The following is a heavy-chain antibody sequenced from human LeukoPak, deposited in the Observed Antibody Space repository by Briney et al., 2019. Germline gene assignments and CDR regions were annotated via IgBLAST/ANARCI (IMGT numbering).Heavy chain of an antibody. CDR3: AKHSTGVEC. CDR2: ISGSGGST. Sequence: GGSLRLSCAASGFTFTSYSMNWVRQAPGKGLEWVLAISGSGGSTYYADSVKGRFTISRDNSKNTLYLQMNSLRAEDTAVYYCAKHSTGVECWGRGTLVTVSS. D-gene: IGHD3-10*01. V-gene: IGHV3-23*01. CDR1: GFTFTSYS. J-gene: IGHJ2*01.